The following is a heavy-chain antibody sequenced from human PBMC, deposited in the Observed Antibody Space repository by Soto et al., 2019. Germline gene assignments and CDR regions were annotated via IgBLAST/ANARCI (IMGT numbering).Heavy chain of an antibody. CDR2: IYHSGST. D-gene: IGHD3-3*01. J-gene: IGHJ5*02. CDR1: SGSISSSNW. Sequence: LRETLSLSCAVSSGSISSSNWGSWVRQPPGKGLEWIGEIYHSGSTNYNPSLKSRVTISVDKSKNQFSLKLSSVTAADTAVYYCAREGYYDFWSGSWFDPWGQGTLVTVSS. CDR3: AREGYYDFWSGSWFDP. V-gene: IGHV4-4*02.